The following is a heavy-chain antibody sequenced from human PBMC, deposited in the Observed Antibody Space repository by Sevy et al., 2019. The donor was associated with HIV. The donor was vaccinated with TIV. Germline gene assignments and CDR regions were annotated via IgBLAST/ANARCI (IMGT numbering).Heavy chain of an antibody. V-gene: IGHV1-2*06. Sequence: ASVKVSCKASGYTFTGYYMHWVRQAPGQGLEWMGRINPNSDGTNYAQKFQGRVTMTRDTSISTAYMELSRLRSDDTAVYYCARFYGSGTDPYYYYGMDVWGQGTTVTVSS. J-gene: IGHJ6*02. D-gene: IGHD3-10*01. CDR3: ARFYGSGTDPYYYYGMDV. CDR2: INPNSDGT. CDR1: GYTFTGYY.